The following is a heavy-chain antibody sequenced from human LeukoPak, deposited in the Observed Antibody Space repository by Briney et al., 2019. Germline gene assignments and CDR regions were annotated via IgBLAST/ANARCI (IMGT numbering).Heavy chain of an antibody. Sequence: SETLSLTCTVSGYSISSGYYWGWIRQPPGKGLEWIGSIYHSGSTYYNPSLKSRVTISIDTSKNQFSLKLSSVTAADTAVYYCARTTEGGYSYGYFYYYYMDVWGKGTTVTISS. CDR1: GYSISSGYY. CDR2: IYHSGST. J-gene: IGHJ6*03. D-gene: IGHD5-18*01. V-gene: IGHV4-38-2*02. CDR3: ARTTEGGYSYGYFYYYYMDV.